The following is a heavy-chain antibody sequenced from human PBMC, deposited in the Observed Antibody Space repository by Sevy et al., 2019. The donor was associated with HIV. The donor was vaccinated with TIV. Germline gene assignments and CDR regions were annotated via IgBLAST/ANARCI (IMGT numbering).Heavy chain of an antibody. D-gene: IGHD6-19*01. CDR1: GFIVNDKY. Sequence: GGSLRLSCAISGFIVNDKYINWVRQAPGKGLEWVSVIFSSGSTYYADSAKGRFTISRDNSKNTVYLQMNSVRAEDTAVYYCVSLFLSYRSGWSYFDYWGQGTLVTVSS. J-gene: IGHJ4*02. CDR2: IFSSGST. V-gene: IGHV3-66*02. CDR3: VSLFLSYRSGWSYFDY.